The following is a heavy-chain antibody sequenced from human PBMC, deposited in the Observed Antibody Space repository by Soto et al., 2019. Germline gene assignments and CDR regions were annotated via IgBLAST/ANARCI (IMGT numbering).Heavy chain of an antibody. V-gene: IGHV2-5*02. D-gene: IGHD5-18*01. J-gene: IGHJ4*02. CDR2: IYWDDDK. Sequence: SGPTLVNPTQTLTLTCTFSGFSLSTSGVGVGWIRQPPGKALEWLGIIYWDDDKRYSPSLKSRVTITKDTFKNQLVLTMTNMDPVDAATYYCAHLPWKQLWPRAPVVYWGQGTPVTVSS. CDR3: AHLPWKQLWPRAPVVY. CDR1: GFSLSTSGVG.